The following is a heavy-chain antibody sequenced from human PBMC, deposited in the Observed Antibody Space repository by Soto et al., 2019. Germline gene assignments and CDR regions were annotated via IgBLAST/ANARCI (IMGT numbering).Heavy chain of an antibody. Sequence: EVQLVESGGGLVQPGRSLRLSCAASGFTFDDYAMHWVRQAPGKGLEWVSGISWNSGSIGYADSVTRRFTISRDNAKNSLYLQMNSLRAEDTALYYCAKALSSGSTDFDYWGQGTLVTVSS. CDR3: AKALSSGSTDFDY. CDR1: GFTFDDYA. D-gene: IGHD6-19*01. V-gene: IGHV3-9*01. J-gene: IGHJ4*02. CDR2: ISWNSGSI.